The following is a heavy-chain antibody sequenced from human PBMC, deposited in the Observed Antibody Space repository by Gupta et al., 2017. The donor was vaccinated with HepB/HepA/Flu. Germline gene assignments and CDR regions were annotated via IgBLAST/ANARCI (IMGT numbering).Heavy chain of an antibody. CDR1: GFTFSSYA. CDR2: FSGSGANT. D-gene: IGHD3-10*01. Sequence: EVQLLESGGGLVQPGRSLRLSCAASGFTFSSYAMSWVRQAPGKGLEWVSTFSGSGANTYYAESVKGRFTISRDNSKNTLYLQMNSLRADDTAVYYCAKDLLLYGSRRSNFDFWGQGTLVTVSS. V-gene: IGHV3-23*01. J-gene: IGHJ4*02. CDR3: AKDLLLYGSRRSNFDF.